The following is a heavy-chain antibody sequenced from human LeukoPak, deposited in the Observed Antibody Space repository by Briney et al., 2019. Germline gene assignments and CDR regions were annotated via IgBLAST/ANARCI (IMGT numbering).Heavy chain of an antibody. D-gene: IGHD6-19*01. Sequence: GGSLRLSCEASGFIFSNYEMNWVRQAPGKGLECVAYISRSGTTIHYADSVKGRFTISRDNSKNTLYLQMNSLRAEDTAVYYCAKDGPRIAVARVYWYFDYWGQGTLVTVSS. CDR1: GFIFSNYE. CDR3: AKDGPRIAVARVYWYFDY. CDR2: ISRSGTTI. V-gene: IGHV3-48*03. J-gene: IGHJ4*02.